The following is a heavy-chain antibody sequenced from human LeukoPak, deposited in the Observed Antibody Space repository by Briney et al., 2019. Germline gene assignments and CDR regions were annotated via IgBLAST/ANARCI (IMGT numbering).Heavy chain of an antibody. CDR3: ARSKYYDILTGYYTSIPPFDY. CDR1: GFTFSSYS. Sequence: GGSLRLSCAASGFTFSSYSMNWVRQAPGKGLEWVSYISSSSSTIYYADSVKGRFTISRDNAKNSLYLQMNSPRAEDTAVYYCARSKYYDILTGYYTSIPPFDYWGQGTLVTVSS. D-gene: IGHD3-9*01. J-gene: IGHJ4*02. CDR2: ISSSSSTI. V-gene: IGHV3-48*01.